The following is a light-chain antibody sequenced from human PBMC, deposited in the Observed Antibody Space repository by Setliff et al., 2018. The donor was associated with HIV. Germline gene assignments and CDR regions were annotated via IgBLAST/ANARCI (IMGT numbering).Light chain of an antibody. J-gene: IGLJ1*01. Sequence: QSALAQPASVSGSPGQSITIPCTGSNSDIGNYNYVSWYKQTPGKAPKLMIYEVINRPSGVSNRFSGTKTANTASLTISGLQADDEADYYCSSYTTNSTFAFGTGTKVTVL. CDR3: SSYTTNSTFA. CDR1: NSDIGNYNY. CDR2: EVI. V-gene: IGLV2-14*01.